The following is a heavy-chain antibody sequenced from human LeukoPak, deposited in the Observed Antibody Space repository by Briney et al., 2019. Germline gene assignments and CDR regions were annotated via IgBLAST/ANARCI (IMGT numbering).Heavy chain of an antibody. CDR3: ARALGSGSYYNRWYYFDY. J-gene: IGHJ4*02. D-gene: IGHD3-10*01. CDR1: GYTFTSYD. CDR2: MNPNSGNT. Sequence: ASVKVSCKAPGYTFTSYDINWVRQATGQGLEWMGWMNPNSGNTGYAQKFQGRVTMTRNTSISTAYMELSSLRSEDTAVYYCARALGSGSYYNRWYYFDYWGQGTLVTVSS. V-gene: IGHV1-8*01.